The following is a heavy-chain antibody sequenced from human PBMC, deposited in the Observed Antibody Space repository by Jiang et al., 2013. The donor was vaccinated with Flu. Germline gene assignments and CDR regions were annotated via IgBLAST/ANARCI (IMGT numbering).Heavy chain of an antibody. CDR1: GGSFSGYY. Sequence: LLKPSETLSLTCAVYGGSFSGYYWSWIRQPPGKGLEWIGEINHSGSTNYNPSLKSRVTISVDTSKNQFSLKLSSVTAADTAVYYCARGRSYWGQGTLVTVSS. J-gene: IGHJ4*02. CDR3: ARGRSY. CDR2: INHSGST. V-gene: IGHV4-34*01.